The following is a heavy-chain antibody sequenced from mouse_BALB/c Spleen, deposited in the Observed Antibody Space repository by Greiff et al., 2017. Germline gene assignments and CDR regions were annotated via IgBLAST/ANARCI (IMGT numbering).Heavy chain of an antibody. J-gene: IGHJ2*01. V-gene: IGHV5-9-4*01. Sequence: EVQLVESGGGLVKPGGSLKLSCAASGFTFSSYAMSWVRQSPEKRLEWVAEISSGGSYTYYPDTVTGRFTISRDNAKNTLYLEMSSLRSEDTAMYYCANHYYGDWGQGTTLTVSS. CDR1: GFTFSSYA. CDR2: ISSGGSYT. CDR3: ANHYYGD. D-gene: IGHD1-2*01.